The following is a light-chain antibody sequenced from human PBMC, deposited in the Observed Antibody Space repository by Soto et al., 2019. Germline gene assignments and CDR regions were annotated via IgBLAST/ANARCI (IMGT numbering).Light chain of an antibody. J-gene: IGKJ1*01. Sequence: EIVLTQSPGTLSLSPGERATLSCGASQSLSSSYLAWYQQRPGQAPRLLIYGASSRATGIPDRFSGSGSGTDFSLTISRLEPEDFAVYYCQQYGVSPRTFGQGTKVDIK. CDR2: GAS. V-gene: IGKV3-20*01. CDR1: QSLSSSY. CDR3: QQYGVSPRT.